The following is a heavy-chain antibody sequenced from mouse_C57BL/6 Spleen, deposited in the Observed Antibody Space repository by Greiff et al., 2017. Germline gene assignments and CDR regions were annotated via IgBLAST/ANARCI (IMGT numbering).Heavy chain of an antibody. CDR1: GYAFSSSW. V-gene: IGHV1-82*01. D-gene: IGHD1-1*01. Sequence: VQLQQSGPELVKPGASVKISCKASGYAFSSSWMNWVKQRPGKGLEWIGRIYPGDGDPNYNGKFKGKATLTADKSSSTAYMQLSSLTSEDSAVYFCARGRGSSLDYWGQGTTLTVSS. J-gene: IGHJ2*01. CDR2: IYPGDGDP. CDR3: ARGRGSSLDY.